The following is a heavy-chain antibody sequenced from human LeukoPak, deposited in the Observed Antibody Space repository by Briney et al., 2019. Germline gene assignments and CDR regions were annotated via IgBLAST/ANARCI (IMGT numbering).Heavy chain of an antibody. V-gene: IGHV3-21*01. D-gene: IGHD3-3*01. J-gene: IGHJ4*02. Sequence: GGSLRLSCAASGFTFTTYSMNWVRQAPGKGLEWVSSISSSSSYIYYADSVKGRFTISRDNAKNLLYLQMNSLRAEDTAVYYCARDLFGAYSHDYWGQGTLVTVSS. CDR3: ARDLFGAYSHDY. CDR2: ISSSSSYI. CDR1: GFTFTTYS.